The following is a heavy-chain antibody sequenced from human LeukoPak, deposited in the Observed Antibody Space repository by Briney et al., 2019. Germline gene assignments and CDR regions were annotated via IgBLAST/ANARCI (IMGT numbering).Heavy chain of an antibody. CDR1: EFTFSDYY. J-gene: IGHJ6*03. V-gene: IGHV3-11*01. CDR3: AKDMVGAAINYYMDV. CDR2: ISSSGSTV. D-gene: IGHD1-26*01. Sequence: SGGSLRLSCAASEFTFSDYYMSWIRQVPGKGLEWVSYISSSGSTVYYADSVKGRFTISRDNSKNSLYLQMNSLRTEDTALYYCAKDMVGAAINYYMDVWGKGTTVTVSS.